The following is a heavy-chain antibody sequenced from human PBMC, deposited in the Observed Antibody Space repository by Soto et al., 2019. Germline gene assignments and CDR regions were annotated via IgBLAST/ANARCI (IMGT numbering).Heavy chain of an antibody. V-gene: IGHV1-69*02. CDR1: GGTFSSYT. J-gene: IGHJ5*02. D-gene: IGHD3-10*01. CDR2: IIPILGIA. CDR3: ARTYGSGAPLGSTP. Sequence: QVQLVQSGAEVKKPGSSVKVSCKASGGTFSSYTISWVRQAPGQGLEWMGRIIPILGIANYAQKFQGRVRITADKSPSTAYWELSRLRSEDTAVYYCARTYGSGAPLGSTPWGQGTLVTVSS.